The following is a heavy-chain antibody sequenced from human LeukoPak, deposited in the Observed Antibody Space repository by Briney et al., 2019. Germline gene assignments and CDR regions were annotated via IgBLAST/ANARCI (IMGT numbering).Heavy chain of an antibody. CDR1: GFTFNTYS. CDR2: IGVSNSVI. CDR3: AGDRWGFFNY. J-gene: IGHJ4*02. Sequence: PGGSLRLSCAASGFTFNTYSMNWVRRAPGKGLEWVSYIGVSNSVIYYADSVKGRFTISRDNAKSSLYLQMNSLRADDTAMYYCAGDRWGFFNYWGRGTLVTVSS. D-gene: IGHD3-3*01. V-gene: IGHV3-48*01.